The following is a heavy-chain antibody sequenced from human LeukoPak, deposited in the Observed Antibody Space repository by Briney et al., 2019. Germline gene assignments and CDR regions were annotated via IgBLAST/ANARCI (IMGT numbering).Heavy chain of an antibody. CDR2: IYPGGSGI. CDR3: ARQLSSGWHHAAFDM. Sequence: GESLKISCKGSGYSFTNYWIGWVRQMPGKGLEWMGIIYPGGSGIRYSPSFQGQVTISADKSINTAFLQWSSLRASDTAMYYCARQLSSGWHHAAFDMWGLGTLVTVPS. J-gene: IGHJ3*02. V-gene: IGHV5-51*01. CDR1: GYSFTNYW. D-gene: IGHD6-19*01.